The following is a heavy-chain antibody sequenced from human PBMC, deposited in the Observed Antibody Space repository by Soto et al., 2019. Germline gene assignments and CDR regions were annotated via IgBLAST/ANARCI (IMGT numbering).Heavy chain of an antibody. J-gene: IGHJ4*02. Sequence: QVQLVQSGAEVKKPGSSVKVSCKASGGTFSSYSISWVRQAPGQGLEWMGRVIPILGIANYAQKFQGRVTLTADKATGTADMELRRLKSGDTAVYYCAMDPDYYDSRDCNYGDYWGQGTVVTVSS. D-gene: IGHD3-22*01. V-gene: IGHV1-69*02. CDR3: AMDPDYYDSRDCNYGDY. CDR2: VIPILGIA. CDR1: GGTFSSYS.